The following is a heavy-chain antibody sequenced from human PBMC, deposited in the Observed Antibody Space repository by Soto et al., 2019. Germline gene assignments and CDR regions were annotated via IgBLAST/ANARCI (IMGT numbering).Heavy chain of an antibody. CDR1: GGTFCSQG. V-gene: IGHV1-69*13. Sequence: SVKVSCKASGGTFCSQGIAWVRQAPGQGLEWMGGFIAMLGTPTYAKKVQGRATISADESLTSSYLELRSLRSEDTGVYFCARGAMANFDYWGQGTVVTVSS. CDR2: FIAMLGTP. J-gene: IGHJ4*02. D-gene: IGHD5-18*01. CDR3: ARGAMANFDY.